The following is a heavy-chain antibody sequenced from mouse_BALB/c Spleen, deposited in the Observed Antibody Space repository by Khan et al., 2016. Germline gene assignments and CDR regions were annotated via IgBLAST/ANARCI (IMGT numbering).Heavy chain of an antibody. V-gene: IGHV3-8*02. CDR1: GDSITSGY. J-gene: IGHJ2*01. Sequence: EVQLQESGPSLVKPSQTLSLTCSVTGDSITSGYWNWIRKFPGNKLEYIGYISYSGSTYYNPSLKSRISITRDTSRNQYYMQLNSVPTEDTATYSSASDGYDHFDYWGQGTTLTVAS. CDR3: ASDGYDHFDY. D-gene: IGHD2-2*01. CDR2: ISYSGST.